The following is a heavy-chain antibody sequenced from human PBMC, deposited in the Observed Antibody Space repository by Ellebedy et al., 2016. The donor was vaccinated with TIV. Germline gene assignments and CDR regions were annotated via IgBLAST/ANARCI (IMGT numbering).Heavy chain of an antibody. J-gene: IGHJ6*02. CDR2: ISGSGGST. D-gene: IGHD5-18*01. CDR3: AKDLADTAMVTLSYGMDV. CDR1: GFTFSSYA. Sequence: GGSLRLSXAASGFTFSSYAMSWVRQAPGKGLEWVSAISGSGGSTYYADSVKGRFTISRDNSKNTLYLQMNSLRAEDTAVYYCAKDLADTAMVTLSYGMDVWGQGTTVTVSS. V-gene: IGHV3-23*01.